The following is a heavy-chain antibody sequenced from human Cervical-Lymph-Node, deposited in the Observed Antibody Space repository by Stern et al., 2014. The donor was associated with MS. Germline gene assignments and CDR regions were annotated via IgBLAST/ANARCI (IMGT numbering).Heavy chain of an antibody. Sequence: QVQLVQSGAEVKKPGASVKVSCKASGYTFTSYAMHWVRQAPGQRLEWMGWINAGNGNTKYSQKFQGRVTITRDTSASTAYMELSSLRSEDTAVYYCARGLEWELPTFDYWGQGTLVTVSS. CDR3: ARGLEWELPTFDY. D-gene: IGHD1-26*01. J-gene: IGHJ4*02. CDR2: INAGNGNT. V-gene: IGHV1-3*01. CDR1: GYTFTSYA.